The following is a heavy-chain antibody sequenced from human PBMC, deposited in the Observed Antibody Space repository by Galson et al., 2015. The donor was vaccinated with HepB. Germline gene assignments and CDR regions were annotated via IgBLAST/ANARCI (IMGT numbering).Heavy chain of an antibody. CDR3: ARDRDGVAGTRWFDP. Sequence: SLRLSCAASGFTFSSYAMSWVRQAPGKGLEWVSAISGSGGSTYYADSVKGRFTISRDNSKNTLYLQMNSLRAEDTAVYYCARDRDGVAGTRWFDPWGQGTLVTVSS. D-gene: IGHD6-19*01. CDR2: ISGSGGST. J-gene: IGHJ5*02. CDR1: GFTFSSYA. V-gene: IGHV3-23*01.